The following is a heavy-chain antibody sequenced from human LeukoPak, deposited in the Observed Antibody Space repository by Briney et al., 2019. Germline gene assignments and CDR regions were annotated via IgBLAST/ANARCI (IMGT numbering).Heavy chain of an antibody. CDR1: GGSISRSTYY. CDR3: ARRRYYDSTGYLD. J-gene: IGHJ1*01. D-gene: IGHD3-22*01. V-gene: IGHV4-39*01. CDR2: IFYSGNT. Sequence: SETLSLTCTVSGGSISRSTYYWGWIRQPPGKGLEWIGSIFYSGNTYYNPSLKSRLAISVDTSKNQFSLKLNSMTAADTAVYYCARRRYYDSTGYLDWGQGTLVTVSS.